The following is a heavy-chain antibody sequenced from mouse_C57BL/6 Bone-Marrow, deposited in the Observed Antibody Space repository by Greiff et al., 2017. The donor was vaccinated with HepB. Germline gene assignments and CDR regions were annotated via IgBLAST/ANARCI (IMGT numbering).Heavy chain of an antibody. V-gene: IGHV14-4*01. D-gene: IGHD1-1*01. J-gene: IGHJ1*03. CDR2: IDPENGDT. CDR1: GFNIKDDY. CDR3: TTHYGSSYGYFDV. Sequence: EVQLQQSGAELVRPGASVKLSCTASGFNIKDDYMHWVKQRPEQGLEWIGWIDPENGDTEYASKFQGKATITADTSSNTAYLQLSSLTSEDTAVYYCTTHYGSSYGYFDVWGTGTTVTVSS.